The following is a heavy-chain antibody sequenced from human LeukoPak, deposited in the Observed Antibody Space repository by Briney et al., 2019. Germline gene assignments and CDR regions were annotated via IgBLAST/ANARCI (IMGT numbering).Heavy chain of an antibody. CDR1: GYAFTSYH. CDR3: ARSDYNDYRGLGF. J-gene: IGHJ4*02. Sequence: ASVKVSCKSSGYAFTSYHIHWMRQAPGQGLGWMGIIIPSSGSTTYAQKFQGRVTMTRDTSTSTVYTELSSLTSDDTAVYFCARSDYNDYRGLGFWGQGTLVTVSS. V-gene: IGHV1-46*01. CDR2: IIPSSGST. D-gene: IGHD4-11*01.